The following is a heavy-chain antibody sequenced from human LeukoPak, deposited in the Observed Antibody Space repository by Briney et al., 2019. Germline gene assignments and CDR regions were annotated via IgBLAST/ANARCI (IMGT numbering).Heavy chain of an antibody. D-gene: IGHD3-9*01. Sequence: ASVNVSCKASGYIFTSFGLSWVRQAPGQGLEWMGWVSAYNGNTNYAQDLQGRVTMTTDTSTSTGYMELRSLRSDDTAVYYCVRDLGETGSIFWDYWGQGTLVTVSS. J-gene: IGHJ4*02. V-gene: IGHV1-18*01. CDR3: VRDLGETGSIFWDY. CDR2: VSAYNGNT. CDR1: GYIFTSFG.